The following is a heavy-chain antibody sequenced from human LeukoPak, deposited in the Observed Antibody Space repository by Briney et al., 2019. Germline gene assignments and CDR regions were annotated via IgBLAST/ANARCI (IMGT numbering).Heavy chain of an antibody. CDR3: AELGITMIGGV. D-gene: IGHD3-10*02. J-gene: IGHJ6*04. CDR1: GFTFSSYS. V-gene: IGHV3-21*01. Sequence: GGSLRLSCSASGFTFSSYSMNWVRQAPGKGLEWVSSISSSSSYIYYADSVKGRFTISRDNAKNSLYLQMNSLRAEDTAVYYCAELGITMIGGVWGKGTTVTISS. CDR2: ISSSSSYI.